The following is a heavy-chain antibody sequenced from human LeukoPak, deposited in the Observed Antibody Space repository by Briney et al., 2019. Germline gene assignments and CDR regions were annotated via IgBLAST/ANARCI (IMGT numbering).Heavy chain of an antibody. CDR1: GGSISSYF. D-gene: IGHD4-23*01. J-gene: IGHJ4*02. Sequence: PSETISLTCTVSGGSISSYFWSWLRQPPGKGLEWIGYIYYSGSTNYNPSLKSRVTISVDTSKNQFSLKLSSVTAADTAVYYCARGPTTVVTPGGYFDYWGQGTLVTVSS. CDR2: IYYSGST. V-gene: IGHV4-59*01. CDR3: ARGPTTVVTPGGYFDY.